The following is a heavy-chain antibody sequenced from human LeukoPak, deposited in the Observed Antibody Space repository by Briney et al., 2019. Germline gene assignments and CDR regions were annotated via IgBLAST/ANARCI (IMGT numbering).Heavy chain of an antibody. CDR3: ARGAGSQPLEQNY. Sequence: PGGSLRLSCAASGFTFSSYWMSWVRQAPGKGLEWVANIRQDGSEKYYVDSVKGRFTISRDNAKNSLYLQMNSLRAEDTAVYYCARGAGSQPLEQNYWGQGNLVTVSS. D-gene: IGHD1/OR15-1a*01. CDR2: IRQDGSEK. J-gene: IGHJ4*02. V-gene: IGHV3-7*01. CDR1: GFTFSSYW.